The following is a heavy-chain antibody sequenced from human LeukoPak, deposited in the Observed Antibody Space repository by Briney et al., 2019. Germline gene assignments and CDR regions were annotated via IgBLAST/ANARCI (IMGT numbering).Heavy chain of an antibody. CDR2: INPNSGGT. V-gene: IGHV1-2*02. D-gene: IGHD6-13*01. Sequence: ASVKVSRKASGYTFTGYYMHWVRQAPGQGLEWMGWINPNSGGTNYAQKFQGRVTMTRDTSISTAYMELSRLRSDDTAVYYCARWFSDSSSAGGYWGQGTLVTVSS. CDR1: GYTFTGYY. J-gene: IGHJ4*02. CDR3: ARWFSDSSSAGGY.